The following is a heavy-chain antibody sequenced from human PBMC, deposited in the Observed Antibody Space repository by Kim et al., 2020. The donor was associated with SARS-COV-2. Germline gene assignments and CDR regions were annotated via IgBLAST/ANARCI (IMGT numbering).Heavy chain of an antibody. CDR3: ARTSYPHPDVWFGRYDAFDI. J-gene: IGHJ3*02. Sequence: SETLSLTCAVSGGSISSSNWWSWVRQPPGKGLEWIGEIYHSGSTNYNPSLKSRATISVDKSKNQFSLKLSSVTAADTAVYYCARTSYPHPDVWFGRYDAFDIWGQGTMVTVSS. CDR1: GGSISSSNW. D-gene: IGHD3-10*01. V-gene: IGHV4-4*02. CDR2: IYHSGST.